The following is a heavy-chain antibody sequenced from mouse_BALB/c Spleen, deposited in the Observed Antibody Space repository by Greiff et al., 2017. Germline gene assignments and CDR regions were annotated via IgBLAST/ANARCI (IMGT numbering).Heavy chain of an antibody. CDR1: GYSFTGYY. J-gene: IGHJ2*01. Sequence: VQLQQSGPELVKPGASVKISCKASGYSFTGYYMHWVKQSPVKSLEWIGRINPYNGATSYNQNFKDKASLTVDKSSSTAYMELHSLTSEDAAVYYCARDYDGSSDYWGQGTTLTVAS. D-gene: IGHD1-1*01. V-gene: IGHV1-31*01. CDR2: INPYNGAT. CDR3: ARDYDGSSDY.